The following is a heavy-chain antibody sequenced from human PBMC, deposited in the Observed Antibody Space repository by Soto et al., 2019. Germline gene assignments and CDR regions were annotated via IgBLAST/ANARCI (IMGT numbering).Heavy chain of an antibody. CDR2: INPSGGST. V-gene: IGHV1-46*01. CDR3: ARDVTIAVVYTPILDV. D-gene: IGHD6-19*01. CDR1: GYTFTSYY. J-gene: IGHJ6*02. Sequence: GASVKVSCKASGYTFTSYYMHWVRQAPGQGPEWMGIINPSGGSTSYAQKFQGRVTMTRDTSTSTVYMELSSLRSEDTAVYYCARDVTIAVVYTPILDVWGQGTTVTVSS.